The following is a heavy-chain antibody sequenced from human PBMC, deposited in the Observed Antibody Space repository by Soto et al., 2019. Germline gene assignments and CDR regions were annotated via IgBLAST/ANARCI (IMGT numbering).Heavy chain of an antibody. CDR2: IIPIFGTA. CDR1: GGTFSSYA. V-gene: IGHV1-69*01. D-gene: IGHD3-10*01. CDR3: AREEGGYYGSGSYNYYYGMDV. J-gene: IGHJ6*02. Sequence: QVQLVQSGAEVKKPGSSVKVSCKASGGTFSSYAISWVRQAPGQGLEWWGGIIPIFGTANYAQKFQGRVTITADESTSTAYMELSSLRSEDTAVYYCAREEGGYYGSGSYNYYYGMDVWGQGTTVTVSS.